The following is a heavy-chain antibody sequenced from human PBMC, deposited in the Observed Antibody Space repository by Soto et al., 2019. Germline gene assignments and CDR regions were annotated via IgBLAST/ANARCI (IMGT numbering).Heavy chain of an antibody. D-gene: IGHD2-2*01. CDR2: IYPYDSDT. CDR1: GESFTSYW. CDR3: ARHLVGSTRGNFDY. Sequence: PGESLKISCKTSGESFTSYWIGLVRQMPGKGMEWMGNIYPYDSDTRYSPSFQGQVTISADTSITTAYLQWSGLSASDTAMYFCARHLVGSTRGNFDYWGQGPRVTVSS. J-gene: IGHJ4*01. V-gene: IGHV5-51*01.